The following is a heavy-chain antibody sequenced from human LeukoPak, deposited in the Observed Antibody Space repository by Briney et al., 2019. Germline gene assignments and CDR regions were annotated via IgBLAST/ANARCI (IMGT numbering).Heavy chain of an antibody. CDR2: IRSKAYGETA. Sequence: GGSLRLSCTASGFTYGDYAMSWIRQAPGKGLEWVGFIRSKAYGETADYAASVKGRFTISRDDSKAIAYLQMNSLKTEDTAVYHCTRDRGAYNLYDYWGQGTLVTVSS. D-gene: IGHD1-1*01. CDR3: TRDRGAYNLYDY. V-gene: IGHV3-49*03. J-gene: IGHJ4*02. CDR1: GFTYGDYA.